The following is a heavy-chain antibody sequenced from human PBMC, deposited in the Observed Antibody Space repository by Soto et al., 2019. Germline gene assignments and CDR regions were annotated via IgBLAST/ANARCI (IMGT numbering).Heavy chain of an antibody. D-gene: IGHD5-12*01. CDR1: GFTFSSCA. Sequence: GGALRLSCAASGFTFSSCAMSWVRQAPGKGLEWVSSITDSGRSTYYADSVKGRFTISRDNSKNTLYLQMNSLRAEDTALYYCAKHRLGYRAYWGQGTLVTVSS. V-gene: IGHV3-23*01. CDR2: ITDSGRST. CDR3: AKHRLGYRAY. J-gene: IGHJ4*02.